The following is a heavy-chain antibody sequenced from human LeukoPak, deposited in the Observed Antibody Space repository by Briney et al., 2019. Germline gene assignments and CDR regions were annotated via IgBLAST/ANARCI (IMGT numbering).Heavy chain of an antibody. Sequence: ASVKVSCKASGYTCTSYDINWVRHATGQRLEWIGWMNPNSGNTGYAQKFQGRVTITRNTSISTAYMELSSLIYEDTAVYYCARVDNWNYEDYWGQGTLVTVSS. J-gene: IGHJ4*02. CDR1: GYTCTSYD. V-gene: IGHV1-8*03. CDR2: MNPNSGNT. CDR3: ARVDNWNYEDY. D-gene: IGHD1-7*01.